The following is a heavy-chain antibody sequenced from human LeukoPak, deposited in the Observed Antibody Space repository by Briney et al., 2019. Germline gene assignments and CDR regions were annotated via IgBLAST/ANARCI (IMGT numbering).Heavy chain of an antibody. J-gene: IGHJ5*02. CDR2: IYSNGGT. CDR1: GDSISYYY. D-gene: IGHD2-2*02. CDR3: ARVHNSGPGYCSGTSCYRLGGWFDT. V-gene: IGHV4-4*07. Sequence: SETLSLTCSVSGDSISYYYWTWIRRPAGKGLEWIGRIYSNGGTNYNPSLNSRVTMSIDTAKNQFSLNLSSVTAADTAIYYCARVHNSGPGYCSGTSCYRLGGWFDTWGQGTLVTVSS.